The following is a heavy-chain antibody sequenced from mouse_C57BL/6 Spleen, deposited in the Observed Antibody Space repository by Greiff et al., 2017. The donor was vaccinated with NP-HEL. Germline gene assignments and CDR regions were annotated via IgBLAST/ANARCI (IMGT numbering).Heavy chain of an antibody. V-gene: IGHV5-6*01. CDR2: ISSGGSYT. D-gene: IGHD3-1*01. CDR1: GFTFSSYG. J-gene: IGHJ4*01. CDR3: ARASGNYAMDY. Sequence: EVQGVESGGDLVKPGGSLKLSCAASGFTFSSYGMSWVRQTPDKRLEWVATISSGGSYTYYPDSVKGRFTISRDNAKNTLYLQMSSLKSEDTAMYYCARASGNYAMDYWGQGTSVTVSS.